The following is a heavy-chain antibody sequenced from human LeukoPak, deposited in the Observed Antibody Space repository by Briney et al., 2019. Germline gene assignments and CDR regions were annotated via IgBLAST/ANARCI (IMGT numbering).Heavy chain of an antibody. CDR1: GFTFSSYD. CDR3: ARVPTTDWHFDL. J-gene: IGHJ2*01. Sequence: GGSLRLSCEVSGFTFSSYDMNWVRQAPGKGLEWVSFITASGRSIYSADSLKDRFIISRDNAKNSLYLQMNSLRAEDTAVYYCARVPTTDWHFDLWGRGTLVTVSS. V-gene: IGHV3-48*03. CDR2: ITASGRSI. D-gene: IGHD5-12*01.